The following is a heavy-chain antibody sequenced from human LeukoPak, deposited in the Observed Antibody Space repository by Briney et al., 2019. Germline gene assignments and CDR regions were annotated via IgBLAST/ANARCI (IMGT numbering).Heavy chain of an antibody. J-gene: IGHJ3*02. V-gene: IGHV3-74*01. CDR3: VKDGADISGWYYGFDT. Sequence: GGSLRLSCAASGFTFSSYWMHWVRQAPGKGLVWVSRINSDGSSTRYADSVKGRFTISRDNSKNMVYLQINSLRPEDTAVYHCVKDGADISGWYYGFDTWGQGTMVIVSS. CDR1: GFTFSSYW. D-gene: IGHD6-19*01. CDR2: INSDGSST.